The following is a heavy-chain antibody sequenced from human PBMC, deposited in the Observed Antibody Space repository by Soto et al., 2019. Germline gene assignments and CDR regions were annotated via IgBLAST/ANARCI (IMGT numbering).Heavy chain of an antibody. CDR3: ARGDVRYYYYMDV. CDR2: ISTTGGST. V-gene: IGHV3-64*02. D-gene: IGHD3-10*01. CDR1: GFTFSSYA. J-gene: IGHJ6*03. Sequence: PGGSLRLSCAASGFTFSSYAMTWVRQAPGKGLEWVSAISTTGGSTFYADSVKGRFTISRDNSKNTVYLHMGSLRAEDMAVYYCARGDVRYYYYMDVWGKGTTVTVSS.